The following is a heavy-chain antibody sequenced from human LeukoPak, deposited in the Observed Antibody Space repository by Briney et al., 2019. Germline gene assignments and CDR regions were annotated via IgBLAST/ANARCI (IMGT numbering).Heavy chain of an antibody. CDR2: IYTSGST. CDR3: AREAAAGTFYFDC. J-gene: IGHJ4*02. Sequence: SETLSLTCIVSGDSISNYYWSWIRQPAGKGLEWIGRIYTSGSTNYSPSLKSRVTMSVDTFKNQFSLKLTSVTAADTAVYYCAREAAAGTFYFDCWGQGTLVTVSS. D-gene: IGHD6-13*01. CDR1: GDSISNYY. V-gene: IGHV4-4*07.